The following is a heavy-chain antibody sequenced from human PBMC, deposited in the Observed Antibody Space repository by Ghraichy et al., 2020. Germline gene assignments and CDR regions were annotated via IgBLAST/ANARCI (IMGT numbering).Heavy chain of an antibody. J-gene: IGHJ4*02. CDR3: ARGGGGSYLDFDY. V-gene: IGHV4-34*01. Sequence: SETLSLTCAVYGGSFSGYYWSWIRQPAGKGLEWIGEINHSGSTNYNPSLKSRVTISVDTSKNQFSLKLSSVTAADTAGYYCARGGGGSYLDFDYWGQGTLVTVSS. D-gene: IGHD1-26*01. CDR1: GGSFSGYY. CDR2: INHSGST.